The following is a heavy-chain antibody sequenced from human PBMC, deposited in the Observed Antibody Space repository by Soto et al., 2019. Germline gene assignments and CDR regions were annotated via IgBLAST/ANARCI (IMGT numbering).Heavy chain of an antibody. CDR1: GGSISSSSYY. CDR3: ARWVEVSLDYFDS. Sequence: SETLSLTCTVSGGSISSSSYYWGWIRQPPGKGLEWIGEIYHSGSTNYNPSLKSRVTISVDKSKNQFSLNLSSVTAADTAVYYCARWVEVSLDYFDSWGQGTPVTVSS. CDR2: IYHSGST. J-gene: IGHJ4*02. D-gene: IGHD2-15*01. V-gene: IGHV4-39*07.